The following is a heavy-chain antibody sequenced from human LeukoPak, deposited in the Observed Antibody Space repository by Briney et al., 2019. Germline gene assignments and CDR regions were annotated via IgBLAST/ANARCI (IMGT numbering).Heavy chain of an antibody. D-gene: IGHD6-19*01. CDR2: IYYSGST. CDR1: GGSISSYY. CDR3: ARDRGSGWFYYDY. Sequence: SETPSLTCTVSGGSISSYYWSWIRQPPGKGLEWIGYIYYSGSTNYNPSLKSRVTISVDTSKNQFSLKLSSVTAADTAVYYCARDRGSGWFYYDYWGQGTLVTVSS. V-gene: IGHV4-59*01. J-gene: IGHJ4*02.